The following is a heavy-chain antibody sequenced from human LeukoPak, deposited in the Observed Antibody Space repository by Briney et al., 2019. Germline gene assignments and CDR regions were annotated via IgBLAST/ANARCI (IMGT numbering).Heavy chain of an antibody. J-gene: IGHJ3*02. CDR2: ISNTATTI. Sequence: GGSLRLSCAASGFSFSSYEMNWVRQAPGKGLEWISYISNTATTIDYADSVKGRFTISRDNAKNSLYLQMKSLRAEDTAVYYCANDYGDYYRASDIWGQGTMVTVSS. V-gene: IGHV3-48*03. CDR1: GFSFSSYE. D-gene: IGHD4-17*01. CDR3: ANDYGDYYRASDI.